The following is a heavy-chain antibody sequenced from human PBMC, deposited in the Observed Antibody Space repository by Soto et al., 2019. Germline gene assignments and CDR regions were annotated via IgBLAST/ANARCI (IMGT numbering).Heavy chain of an antibody. J-gene: IGHJ5*02. CDR1: GDSVSSNSAA. CDR2: TYYRSRWYS. CDR3: ARGPPPFGP. V-gene: IGHV6-1*01. Sequence: SQTLSLTCAISGDSVSSNSAAWNWVRQSPARGLEWLGRTYYRSRWYSYYAPSVKSRITIKPDTSKNPFSLQPNPVTPDDTAVYYCARGPPPFGPWGQGIRFTVAS.